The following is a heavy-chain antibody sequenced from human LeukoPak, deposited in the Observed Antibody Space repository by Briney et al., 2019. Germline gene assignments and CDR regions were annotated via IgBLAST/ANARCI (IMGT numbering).Heavy chain of an antibody. V-gene: IGHV3-49*04. CDR3: TRDGWTGSYYFDY. J-gene: IGHJ4*02. CDR1: GFTFGDYA. Sequence: PGGSLRLSCTASGFTFGDYAMSWVRQAPGKGLEWVGFIRSKAYGGTTEYAASVKGRFTISRDDSKSIAYLQMNSLKTEDTAVYYCTRDGWTGSYYFDYWGQGTLVTVSS. D-gene: IGHD1-26*01. CDR2: IRSKAYGGTT.